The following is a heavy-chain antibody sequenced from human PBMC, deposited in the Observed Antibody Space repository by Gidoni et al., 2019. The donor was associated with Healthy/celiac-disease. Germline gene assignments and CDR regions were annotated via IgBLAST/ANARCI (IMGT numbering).Heavy chain of an antibody. Sequence: EVQLLESGGGLVQPGGSLRLSCAASGFPFSSYAMSWVRQAPGKGLEGVSAISGSGGSTYYADSVKGRFTISRDNSKNTLYLQMNSLRAEDTAVYYCAKDRGGWYEVDYWGQGTLVTVSS. V-gene: IGHV3-23*01. D-gene: IGHD6-19*01. CDR3: AKDRGGWYEVDY. J-gene: IGHJ4*02. CDR2: ISGSGGST. CDR1: GFPFSSYA.